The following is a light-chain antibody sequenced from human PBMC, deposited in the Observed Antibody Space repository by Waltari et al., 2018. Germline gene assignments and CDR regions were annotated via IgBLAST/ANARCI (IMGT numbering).Light chain of an antibody. CDR1: SSDIGSYNY. Sequence: QSALTQPASVSGSPGQSITISCTGTSSDIGSYNYVSWYQHHPGKAPKLMIFDVNNRPSGVSDLFSGSKSGNTASLTISGLQAEDEADYYCSSYTTTSTLLVVFGGGTKLTVL. J-gene: IGLJ2*01. V-gene: IGLV2-14*03. CDR2: DVN. CDR3: SSYTTTSTLLVV.